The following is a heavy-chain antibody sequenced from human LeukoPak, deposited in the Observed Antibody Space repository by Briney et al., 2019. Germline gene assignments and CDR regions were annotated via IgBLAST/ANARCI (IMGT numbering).Heavy chain of an antibody. CDR2: ISFSSTTI. Sequence: GGFLRLSCAASGFTFSNCGMNWVRQAPGKGLEWVSYISFSSTTIYYADSVKGRFTISRDNAKNSLYLQVNSLRAEDTAVYYCARGTEYSSSPEWFDPWGQGTLVTVSS. CDR3: ARGTEYSSSPEWFDP. J-gene: IGHJ5*02. D-gene: IGHD6-6*01. CDR1: GFTFSNCG. V-gene: IGHV3-48*04.